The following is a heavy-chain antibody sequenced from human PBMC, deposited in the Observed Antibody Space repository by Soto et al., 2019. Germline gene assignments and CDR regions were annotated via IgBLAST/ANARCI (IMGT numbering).Heavy chain of an antibody. CDR3: ARQVHDGGRFYYVDD. V-gene: IGHV4-39*01. CDR1: GASVSSDTYL. Sequence: PSETLSLTCSVSGASVSSDTYLWGWIRQAPGKGLEWIGSASYTGATYLTPSLKSRVTISVDTSKNQFSLNLSSLTAADTAVYYCARQVHDGGRFYYVDDCGQGILVTVSS. J-gene: IGHJ4*02. CDR2: ASYTGAT. D-gene: IGHD3-22*01.